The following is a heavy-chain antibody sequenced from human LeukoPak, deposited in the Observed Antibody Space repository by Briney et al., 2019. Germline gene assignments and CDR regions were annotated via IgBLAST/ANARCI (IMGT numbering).Heavy chain of an antibody. CDR2: IKQDGSEK. D-gene: IGHD1-26*01. Sequence: GGSLRLSCAASGFTFSDYWMSWVRQAPGKGLEWVANIKQDGSEKYYVDSVKGRFTISRDNAKNSLYLQMNSLRAEDTAVYYCARAKGGSTDYWGQGTLVTVSS. CDR1: GFTFSDYW. CDR3: ARAKGGSTDY. V-gene: IGHV3-7*01. J-gene: IGHJ4*02.